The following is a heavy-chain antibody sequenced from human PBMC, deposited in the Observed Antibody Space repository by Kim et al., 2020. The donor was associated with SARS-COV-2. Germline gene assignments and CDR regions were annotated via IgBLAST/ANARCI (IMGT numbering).Heavy chain of an antibody. Sequence: ASVKVSCKASGYIFSNYGIGWVRQAPGHGLEWLGWSSALNGNTNYAQKFQDRVTMTTDTSTTTGNLELRSLTSDDTAVYYCARARRRDGPLFDYWGQGTL. CDR2: SSALNGNT. V-gene: IGHV1-18*04. CDR3: ARARRRDGPLFDY. CDR1: GYIFSNYG. J-gene: IGHJ4*02.